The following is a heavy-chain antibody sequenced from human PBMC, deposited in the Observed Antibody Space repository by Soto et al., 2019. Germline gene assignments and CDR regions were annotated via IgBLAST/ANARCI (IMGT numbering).Heavy chain of an antibody. J-gene: IGHJ5*02. CDR2: ISYDESNK. CDR1: GFTFGASA. V-gene: IGHV3-30-3*01. D-gene: IGHD2-2*01. Sequence: GGSLRLSCAASGFTFGASALQWVRQASGKGLEWVSSISYDESNKYYTDSVKGRFTISRDNSKNTLYLQMNSLRDEDTAVYYCARALDVAMAPKDNWFDPWGQGTLVTVSS. CDR3: ARALDVAMAPKDNWFDP.